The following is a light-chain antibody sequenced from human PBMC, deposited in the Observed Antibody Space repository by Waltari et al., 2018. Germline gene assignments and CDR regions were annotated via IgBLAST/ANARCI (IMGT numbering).Light chain of an antibody. J-gene: IGKJ1*01. CDR2: HAS. CDR3: QQYNNWPPGT. CDR1: PRIGSS. V-gene: IGKV3D-15*01. Sequence: ETVVTQSPGTLSVSPGERATLSCRTSPRIGSSLAWYQQKPGQSPRLLIYHASTRATGIPARFSGSGSETECTLTISSLQSEDSAVYYCQQYNNWPPGTFGQGTRVEV.